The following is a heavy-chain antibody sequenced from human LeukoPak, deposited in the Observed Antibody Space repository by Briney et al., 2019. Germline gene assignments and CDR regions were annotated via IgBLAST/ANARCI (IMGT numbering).Heavy chain of an antibody. V-gene: IGHV1-2*02. D-gene: IGHD3-22*01. CDR2: INPNSDVT. CDR1: GYTFTGYY. CDR3: AREYYYESSDYYVVLSGAFDI. Sequence: ASVKVSCKASGYTFTGYYMHWVRQAPGQGLEWMGWINPNSDVTNYAQKFQGRVTMTRDTSISTAYMELSSLRSDDTAVYYCAREYYYESSDYYVVLSGAFDICGQGTMVTVSS. J-gene: IGHJ3*02.